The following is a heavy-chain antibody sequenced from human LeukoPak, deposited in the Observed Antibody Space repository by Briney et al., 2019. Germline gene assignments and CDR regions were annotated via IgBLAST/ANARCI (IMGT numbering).Heavy chain of an antibody. J-gene: IGHJ4*02. D-gene: IGHD3-10*01. CDR2: IYYSGST. CDR1: GGSISSYY. CDR3: ARSITYGSGSYDLGSYYFDY. Sequence: SETLSLTCTVSGGSISSYYWSWIRQPPGNGLEWIGYIYYSGSTNYNPSLKSRVTISVDTSKNQFSLKLSSVTAADTAVYYCARSITYGSGSYDLGSYYFDYWGQGTLVTVSS. V-gene: IGHV4-59*01.